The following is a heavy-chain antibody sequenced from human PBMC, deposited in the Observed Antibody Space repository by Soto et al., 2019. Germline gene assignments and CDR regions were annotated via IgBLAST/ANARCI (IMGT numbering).Heavy chain of an antibody. CDR3: VGVGAIPGFPGY. CDR2: IVPIVDTA. J-gene: IGHJ4*02. CDR1: GGTFSSYA. D-gene: IGHD1-26*01. V-gene: IGHV1-69*12. Sequence: QVQLVQSGAEVRQPASSVKVSCKTSGGTFSSYAISWVRQAPGQGLEWMGGIVPIVDTATYAQKFQGRVTITADESTSTAYMGVSRLRSDDTGVYFWVGVGAIPGFPGYRGQGTPVTVP.